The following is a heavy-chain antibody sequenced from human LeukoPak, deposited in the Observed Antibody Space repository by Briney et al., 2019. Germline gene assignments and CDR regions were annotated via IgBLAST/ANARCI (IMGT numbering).Heavy chain of an antibody. D-gene: IGHD1-26*01. V-gene: IGHV3-30*02. J-gene: IGHJ3*02. Sequence: GGSLRLSCAASGFTFSSYGMHWVRQAPGKGLEWVAFIRYDGSNKYYADSVKGRFTISRDNSKNTLYLQMNSLRAEDTAVYYCAKEMVRGATTKFGDAFDIWGQGTMVTVSS. CDR1: GFTFSSYG. CDR2: IRYDGSNK. CDR3: AKEMVRGATTKFGDAFDI.